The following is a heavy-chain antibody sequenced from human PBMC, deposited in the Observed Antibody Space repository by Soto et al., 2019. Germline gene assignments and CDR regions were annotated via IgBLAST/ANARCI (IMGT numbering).Heavy chain of an antibody. D-gene: IGHD6-13*01. J-gene: IGHJ4*02. Sequence: QVHLVQSGAEVKKPGASVRVSCKASGFTFTSYYMHWVRQAPGQGLAWMGLINPYDDNTDYAQKFQGRLTATRDTSTNIVYMELSSLRSDDTAVYYCAREGAAAAKMFDYWDQGTLVTVSS. CDR2: INPYDDNT. CDR1: GFTFTSYY. V-gene: IGHV1-46*01. CDR3: AREGAAAAKMFDY.